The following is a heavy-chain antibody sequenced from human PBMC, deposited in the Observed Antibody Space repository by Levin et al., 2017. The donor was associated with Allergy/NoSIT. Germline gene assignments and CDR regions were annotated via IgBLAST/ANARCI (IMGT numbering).Heavy chain of an antibody. V-gene: IGHV1-2*02. CDR3: ARDLYKDDSVFGY. CDR2: INPHSGDT. Sequence: ASVKVSCKASRYIFSDYFIHWVRQAPGQGLEWMGWINPHSGDTKYAQEFQGRVTMTRDTSISTAYMELTRLTSDDTAVYYCARDLYKDDSVFGYWGQGTLVNVFS. J-gene: IGHJ4*02. CDR1: RYIFSDYF. D-gene: IGHD1-1*01.